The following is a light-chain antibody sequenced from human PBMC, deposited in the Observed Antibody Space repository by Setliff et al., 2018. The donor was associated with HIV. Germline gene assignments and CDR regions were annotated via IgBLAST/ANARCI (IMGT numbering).Light chain of an antibody. J-gene: IGLJ1*01. CDR1: SSDVGAYYY. V-gene: IGLV2-14*03. Sequence: QSALTQPASVSGSPGQSVTISCTGTSSDVGAYYYVSRYQQHPAKAPKLILYDVSNRPSGVSNRFSGSKSGNTASLTISGLQAEDEADYYCSSYTSTSTPYVFGTGTKVTVL. CDR3: SSYTSTSTPYV. CDR2: DVS.